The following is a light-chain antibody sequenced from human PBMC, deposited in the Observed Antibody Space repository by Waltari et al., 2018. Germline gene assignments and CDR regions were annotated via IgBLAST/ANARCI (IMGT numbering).Light chain of an antibody. Sequence: QSVLTQPPSASGTPGQRVTISCSGSRYNIGNNSVNWYQQLPRTAPKLLMYNTNQRPSGVPDRFSGSRSGTSASLAISGLQSEDEGDYYCSSWDDSLNGPVFGGGTKVTVL. CDR2: NTN. CDR3: SSWDDSLNGPV. V-gene: IGLV1-44*01. CDR1: RYNIGNNS. J-gene: IGLJ3*02.